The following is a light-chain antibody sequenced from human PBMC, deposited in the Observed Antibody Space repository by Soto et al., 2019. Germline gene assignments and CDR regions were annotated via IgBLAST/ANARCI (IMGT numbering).Light chain of an antibody. CDR1: QSVSGW. J-gene: IGKJ1*01. CDR2: VAS. V-gene: IGKV1-5*01. Sequence: DIQMTQSPSTLSASVGDTVTATCRASQSVSGWLAWYQQKPGEAPKLLIYVASALPRGVPSRFSGSGSGTKFTLNIASLQPDDFATYYCQQYETFSGTFGPGTKVDI. CDR3: QQYETFSGT.